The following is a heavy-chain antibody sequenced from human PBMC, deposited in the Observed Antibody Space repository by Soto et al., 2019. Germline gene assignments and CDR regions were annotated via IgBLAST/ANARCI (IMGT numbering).Heavy chain of an antibody. V-gene: IGHV3-13*01. CDR3: ASGGLYI. CDR1: GFTFINYD. CDR2: FGTAGDS. J-gene: IGHJ4*02. Sequence: EVQLVESGEGLVPRGGSLSFSFAASGFTFINYDMHWFRQITGKGLEWVSGFGTAGDSYYSGSVKGRFPIPREDAKNSFYLQMNSLRAEDTAVYYCASGGLYICGQGTLVTVSS. D-gene: IGHD3-16*01.